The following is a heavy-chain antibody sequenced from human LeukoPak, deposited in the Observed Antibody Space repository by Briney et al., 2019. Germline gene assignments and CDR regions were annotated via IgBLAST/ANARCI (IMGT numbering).Heavy chain of an antibody. V-gene: IGHV3-30*18. D-gene: IGHD6-13*01. CDR3: AKDISSSWYGAFDI. Sequence: GGSLRLSCAASGFTFSSYGMHWVRQAPGKGLEWVAVISYDGSNKYYADSVKGRFTISRDNSKNTLYLQMNSLRAEDTAVYYCAKDISSSWYGAFDIWGQGTMVTVSS. J-gene: IGHJ3*02. CDR2: ISYDGSNK. CDR1: GFTFSSYG.